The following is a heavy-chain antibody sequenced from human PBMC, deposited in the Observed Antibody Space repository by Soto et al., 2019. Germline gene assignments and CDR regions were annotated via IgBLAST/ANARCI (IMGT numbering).Heavy chain of an antibody. J-gene: IGHJ6*02. CDR2: ISYDGSNK. D-gene: IGHD6-6*01. Sequence: LSLSCAASGFTFSSYGMHWVRQAPGKGLEWVAVISYDGSNKYYADSVKGRFTISRDNSKNTLYLQMNSLRAEDTAVYYCAKDVEALARVGGMDVWGQGTTVTVSS. CDR3: AKDVEALARVGGMDV. CDR1: GFTFSSYG. V-gene: IGHV3-30*18.